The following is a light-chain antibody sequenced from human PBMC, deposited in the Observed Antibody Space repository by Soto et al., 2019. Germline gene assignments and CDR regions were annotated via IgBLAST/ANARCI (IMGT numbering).Light chain of an antibody. CDR2: GAS. V-gene: IGKV3-20*01. J-gene: IGKJ2*01. CDR3: LQYGSSPYT. CDR1: QSVSSSY. Sequence: EIVLTQSPGTLSLSPGERATLSCRASQSVSSSYLAWYQQKPGQAPRPLINGASSRATGIPDRFSGSGSGTDFTLTISRLEPEDFAVYYCLQYGSSPYTFGQGTKLEMK.